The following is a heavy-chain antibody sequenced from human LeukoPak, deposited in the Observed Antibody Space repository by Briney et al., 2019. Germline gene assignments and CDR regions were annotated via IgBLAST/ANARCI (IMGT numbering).Heavy chain of an antibody. CDR3: ARGGVLRLPGGSEGYFDN. CDR2: IYYSGST. CDR1: GGAISSYF. V-gene: IGHV4-59*01. J-gene: IGHJ4*02. Sequence: SETLSLTCSVSGGAISSYFWSWIRHPPGKGLEWIGYIYYSGSTNYNPPLKSRVTISVDTSKNQRSLKLRSVTAADTAVYYCARGGVLRLPGGSEGYFDNWGQGTLVTVSS. D-gene: IGHD3-3*01.